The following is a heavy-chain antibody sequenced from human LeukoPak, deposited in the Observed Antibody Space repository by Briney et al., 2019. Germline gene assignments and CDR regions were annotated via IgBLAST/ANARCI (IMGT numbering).Heavy chain of an antibody. CDR2: INPNSGGT. V-gene: IGHV1-2*02. CDR3: ARDLGEGSGSYQDDAFDI. CDR1: GYTFTCYY. Sequence: ASVKVSCKASGYTFTCYYMHWVRQAPGQGLEWMGWINPNSGGTNYAQKFQGRVTMTRDTSISTAYMELSRLRSDDTAVYYCARDLGEGSGSYQDDAFDIWGQGTMVTVSS. J-gene: IGHJ3*02. D-gene: IGHD3-10*01.